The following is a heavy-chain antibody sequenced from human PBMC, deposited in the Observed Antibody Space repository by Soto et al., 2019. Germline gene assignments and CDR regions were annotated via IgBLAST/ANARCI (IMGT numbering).Heavy chain of an antibody. Sequence: GASVKVSCKASGYTFTNYYLHWVRQALGQGLEWMGVVHPSGESTTFALKFQGRVTMTSDTSTSTVSMELSSLRSEDTGAYYCARVGSSGWYDAFDIWGQGTMVTVSS. D-gene: IGHD6-19*01. V-gene: IGHV1-46*03. CDR3: ARVGSSGWYDAFDI. CDR2: VHPSGEST. J-gene: IGHJ3*02. CDR1: GYTFTNYY.